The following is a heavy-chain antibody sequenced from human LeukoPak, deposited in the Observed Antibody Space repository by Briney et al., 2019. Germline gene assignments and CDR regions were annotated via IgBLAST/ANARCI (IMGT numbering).Heavy chain of an antibody. J-gene: IGHJ4*02. CDR3: AKDRRAGNYDY. CDR2: IKQDGSEK. CDR1: GFTFSSYW. Sequence: GGSLRLSCAASGFTFSSYWMSWVRQAPGKGLEWVANIKQDGSEKYYVDSVKGRFTISRDNSKNTLYLQMNSLRAEDTAVYYCAKDRRAGNYDYWGQGTLVTVSS. V-gene: IGHV3-7*03. D-gene: IGHD3-10*01.